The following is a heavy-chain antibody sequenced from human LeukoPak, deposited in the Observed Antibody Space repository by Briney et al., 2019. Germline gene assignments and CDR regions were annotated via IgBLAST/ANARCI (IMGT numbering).Heavy chain of an antibody. Sequence: SETLSLTCIVSGGSISHDTWSWIRQPAGKGLEWIGRIYTSGSTNYNPSLKSRVTISVDTSKNQFSLKLSSVTAADTAVYYCAREVRGYSYGYRPTELYWYIDVWGRGTLVTVSS. D-gene: IGHD5-18*01. J-gene: IGHJ2*01. CDR3: AREVRGYSYGYRPTELYWYIDV. V-gene: IGHV4-4*07. CDR2: IYTSGST. CDR1: GGSISHDT.